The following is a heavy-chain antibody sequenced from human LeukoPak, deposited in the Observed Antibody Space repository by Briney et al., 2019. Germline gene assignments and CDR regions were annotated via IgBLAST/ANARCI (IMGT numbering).Heavy chain of an antibody. CDR3: ARVEGYYDFWSGYYRDNWFDP. CDR1: GYTFTGYY. V-gene: IGHV1-2*02. D-gene: IGHD3-3*01. CDR2: INPNSGGT. Sequence: ASVKVSCKASGYTFTGYYMHWVRQAPGQGLEWMGWINPNSGGTNYAQKFQGRVTMTRGTSISTAYMELSRLRSDDTAVYYCARVEGYYDFWSGYYRDNWFDPWGQGTLVTVSS. J-gene: IGHJ5*02.